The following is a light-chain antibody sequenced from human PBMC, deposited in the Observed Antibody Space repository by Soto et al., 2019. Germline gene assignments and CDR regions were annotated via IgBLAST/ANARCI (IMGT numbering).Light chain of an antibody. CDR3: GSYAGSYTLV. CDR2: DVS. CDR1: SSDVGAYNW. V-gene: IGLV2-11*01. Sequence: QSALTQPRSVSGSPGQSVTISCAGTSSDVGAYNWFSWYQQHPGKVPKLIIYDVSRRPSGVPDRFSGSKSGNTASLTISGVQADDGADYYCGSYAGSYTLVFGGGTKLTVL. J-gene: IGLJ3*02.